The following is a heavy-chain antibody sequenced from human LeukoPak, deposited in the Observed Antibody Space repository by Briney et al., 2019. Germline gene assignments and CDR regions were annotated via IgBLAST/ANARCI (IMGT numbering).Heavy chain of an antibody. V-gene: IGHV3-66*01. Sequence: GGSLRLSCAASGFTLSSNYMSWVRQAPGKGLEWVSVIYSGGSTYYADSVKGRFTISRDNSKNTLYLQMNSLRAEDTAVYYCAKETGTTAYYYGMDVWGQGTTVTVSS. CDR2: IYSGGST. D-gene: IGHD1-7*01. CDR3: AKETGTTAYYYGMDV. J-gene: IGHJ6*02. CDR1: GFTLSSNY.